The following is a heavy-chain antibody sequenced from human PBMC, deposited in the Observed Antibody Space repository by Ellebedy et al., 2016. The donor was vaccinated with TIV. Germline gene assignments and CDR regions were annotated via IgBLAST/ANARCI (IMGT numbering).Heavy chain of an antibody. J-gene: IGHJ4*02. V-gene: IGHV1-69*13. Sequence: AASVKVSCKASGGTFSSYAISWVRQAPGQGLEWMGGIIPIFGTTNYAQKFQGRVTITVDESTSTAYMDLSSLRSEDTAVYYCARGREFCSGGSCYFDSWGQGTLVTVSS. CDR2: IIPIFGTT. CDR3: ARGREFCSGGSCYFDS. D-gene: IGHD2-15*01. CDR1: GGTFSSYA.